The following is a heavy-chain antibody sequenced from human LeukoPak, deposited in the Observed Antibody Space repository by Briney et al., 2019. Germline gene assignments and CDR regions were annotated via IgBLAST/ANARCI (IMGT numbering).Heavy chain of an antibody. D-gene: IGHD5-18*01. Sequence: GGSLRLSCAASGFTFSSYWMRWVRQAPGKGLVWVSRINSGGSSTSYADSVKGRFTISRENAKNTLYLQMNSLRAADTAVYYCARGIQLSPPGMDVWGQGTTVTVSS. CDR2: INSGGSST. V-gene: IGHV3-74*01. J-gene: IGHJ6*02. CDR1: GFTFSSYW. CDR3: ARGIQLSPPGMDV.